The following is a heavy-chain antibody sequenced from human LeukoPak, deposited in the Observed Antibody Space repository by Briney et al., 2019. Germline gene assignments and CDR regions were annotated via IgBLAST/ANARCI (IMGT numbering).Heavy chain of an antibody. CDR2: ISSSSSTI. J-gene: IGHJ4*02. Sequence: TGGSLRLSCADSGFTFSSYSMNWVRQAPGKGLEWVSYISSSSSTIYYADSVKGRFTISRDNAKNSLYLQMNSLRAEDTAVYYCARDLAVAAHDYWGQGTLATVSS. CDR3: ARDLAVAAHDY. D-gene: IGHD6-19*01. CDR1: GFTFSSYS. V-gene: IGHV3-48*01.